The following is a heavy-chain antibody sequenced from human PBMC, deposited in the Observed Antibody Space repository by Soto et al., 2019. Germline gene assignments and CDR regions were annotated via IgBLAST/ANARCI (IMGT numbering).Heavy chain of an antibody. Sequence: PSETLSLTCAVYGGSFSGYYWIWIRQPPGKGLEWIGEINHSGSTNYTPSLKSRVTISVDTSKNQFSLKLSSVTAADTAVYYCASRYGRLNFDYWGQGTLVTVPQ. CDR2: INHSGST. D-gene: IGHD5-18*01. J-gene: IGHJ4*02. CDR1: GGSFSGYY. CDR3: ASRYGRLNFDY. V-gene: IGHV4-34*01.